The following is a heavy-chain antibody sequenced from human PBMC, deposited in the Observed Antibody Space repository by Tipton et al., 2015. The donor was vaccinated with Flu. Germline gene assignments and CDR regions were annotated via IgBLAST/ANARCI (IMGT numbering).Heavy chain of an antibody. CDR2: IYYSGST. Sequence: LRLSCTVSGGSISSSSYYWGWIRQPPGKGLEWIGSIYYSGSTYYNPSLKSRVTISVDTSKNQFSLKLSSVTAADTAVYYCATKEVSYCSGGSCYSYYFDSWGQGPLVTVSS. CDR3: ATKEVSYCSGGSCYSYYFDS. V-gene: IGHV4-39*01. CDR1: GGSISSSSYY. J-gene: IGHJ4*02. D-gene: IGHD2-15*01.